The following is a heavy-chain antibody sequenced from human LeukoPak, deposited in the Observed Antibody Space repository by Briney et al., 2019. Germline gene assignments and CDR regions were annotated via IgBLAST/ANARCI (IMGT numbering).Heavy chain of an antibody. J-gene: IGHJ4*02. CDR2: ISSSSSYI. Sequence: GGSLRLSCAASGFTFSSYSMNWVRQAPGKGLEWVSSISSSSSYIYYADSVKGRFTISRDNAKNSLYLQMNSLRAEDTAVYYCARDKPNGYDSSGHDYWGQGTLVTVSS. D-gene: IGHD3-22*01. CDR1: GFTFSSYS. CDR3: ARDKPNGYDSSGHDY. V-gene: IGHV3-21*01.